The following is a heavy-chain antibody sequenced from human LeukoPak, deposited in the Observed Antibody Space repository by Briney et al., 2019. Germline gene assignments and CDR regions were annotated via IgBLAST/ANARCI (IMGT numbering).Heavy chain of an antibody. CDR3: ARVGVRGGYYGSGSPSRFDY. D-gene: IGHD3-10*01. V-gene: IGHV1-2*02. Sequence: ASVKVSCKASGYTFTGYYMHWVRQAPGQGHEWMGWINPNSGGTNYAQKFQGRVTMTRDTSISTAYMELSRLRSDDTAVYYCARVGVRGGYYGSGSPSRFDYWGQGTLVTVSS. CDR1: GYTFTGYY. J-gene: IGHJ4*02. CDR2: INPNSGGT.